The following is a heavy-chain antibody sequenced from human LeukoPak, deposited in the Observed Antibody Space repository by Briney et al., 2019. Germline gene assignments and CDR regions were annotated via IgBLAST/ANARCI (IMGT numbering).Heavy chain of an antibody. Sequence: SETLSLTCTVSGGSISSSSYYWGWIRQPPGKGLEWIGSIYYSGSTYYNPSLKSRVTISVDTSKNQFSLKLSSVTAADTAVYYCARADSSSSGYYYYYMDVWGKGTTVTVSS. CDR1: GGSISSSSYY. V-gene: IGHV4-39*07. D-gene: IGHD6-6*01. J-gene: IGHJ6*03. CDR2: IYYSGST. CDR3: ARADSSSSGYYYYYMDV.